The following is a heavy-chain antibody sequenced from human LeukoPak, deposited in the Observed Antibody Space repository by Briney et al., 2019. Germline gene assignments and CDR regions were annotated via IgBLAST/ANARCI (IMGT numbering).Heavy chain of an antibody. Sequence: SETLSLTCTVSGGSISSYYWSWIRQPPGKGLEWTGYIFYSGSTNYNPSLKSRVTISVDTSKNQFSLKLSSVTAADTAVYYCARTGTYYYDSSGYKDYFDYWGQGTLVTVSS. CDR2: IFYSGST. V-gene: IGHV4-59*01. CDR1: GGSISSYY. D-gene: IGHD3-22*01. J-gene: IGHJ4*02. CDR3: ARTGTYYYDSSGYKDYFDY.